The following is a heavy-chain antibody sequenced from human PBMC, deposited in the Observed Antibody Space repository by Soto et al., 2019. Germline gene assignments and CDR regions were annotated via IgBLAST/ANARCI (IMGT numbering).Heavy chain of an antibody. CDR3: ARLSRDILTGYYPYYFDY. CDR2: IDPSDSYT. CDR1: GYSFTIYW. Sequence: PGESLKISCKGSGYSFTIYWISWVRQMPGKGLEWMGRIDPSDSYTNYSPSFQGHVTISADKSISTAYLQWSSLKASDTAMYYCARLSRDILTGYYPYYFDYWGQGTLVTVSS. V-gene: IGHV5-10-1*01. D-gene: IGHD3-9*01. J-gene: IGHJ4*02.